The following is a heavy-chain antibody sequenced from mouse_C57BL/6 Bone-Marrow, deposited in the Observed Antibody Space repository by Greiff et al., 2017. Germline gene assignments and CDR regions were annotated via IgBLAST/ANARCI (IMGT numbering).Heavy chain of an antibody. CDR3: ASHYYDYAEGFAY. Sequence: EVKLVESGGGLVKPGGSLKLSCAASGFTFSDSGMHWVRQAPEKGLEWVAYISSGSSTIYYAATVKGRFTLSRDNAKHTLFLQMHSLRSDDTAMYYCASHYYDYAEGFAYWGQGTMVTVSA. D-gene: IGHD2-4*01. J-gene: IGHJ3*01. CDR2: ISSGSSTI. CDR1: GFTFSDSG. V-gene: IGHV5-17*01.